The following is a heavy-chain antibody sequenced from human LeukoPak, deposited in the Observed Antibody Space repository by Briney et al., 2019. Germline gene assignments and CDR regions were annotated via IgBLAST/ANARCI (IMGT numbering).Heavy chain of an antibody. Sequence: GGSLRLSRAASGFTFSDYSMNWVRQAPGKGLEWISYISYSSSTIYYADSVEGRFTISRDNAKNSLYLQMNSVRDEDTAVYYCARDRATVTTKYFQHWGQGTLVTVSS. CDR3: ARDRATVTTKYFQH. D-gene: IGHD4-17*01. CDR1: GFTFSDYS. CDR2: ISYSSSTI. V-gene: IGHV3-48*02. J-gene: IGHJ1*01.